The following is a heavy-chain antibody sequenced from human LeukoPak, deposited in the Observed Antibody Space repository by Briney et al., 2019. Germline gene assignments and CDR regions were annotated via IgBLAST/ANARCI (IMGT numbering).Heavy chain of an antibody. V-gene: IGHV1-2*06. CDR3: ARVGGYCSSTSCYAGFDP. J-gene: IGHJ5*02. CDR1: GYTFTGCY. D-gene: IGHD2-2*01. CDR2: INPNSGGT. Sequence: GASVKVSCKASGYTFTGCYMHWVRQAPGQGLEWMGRINPNSGGTNYAQKFQGRVTMTRDTSISTAYMELSRLRSDDTAVYYCARVGGYCSSTSCYAGFDPWGQETLVTVSS.